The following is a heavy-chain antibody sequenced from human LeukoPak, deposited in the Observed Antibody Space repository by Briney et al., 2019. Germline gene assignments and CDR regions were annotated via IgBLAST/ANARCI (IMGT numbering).Heavy chain of an antibody. CDR2: IAGVGGTT. Sequence: PGGSLRLSCAASGFTFSDYAVSWVRQAPGKGLEWVSGIAGVGGTTHYADSAKGRFTISRDNSRNTLFLQMNNLRAEDTAVYYCARRLGQIAGYYIQAFENWGQGTLVTVSS. D-gene: IGHD3-22*01. V-gene: IGHV3-23*01. CDR1: GFTFSDYA. CDR3: ARRLGQIAGYYIQAFEN. J-gene: IGHJ4*02.